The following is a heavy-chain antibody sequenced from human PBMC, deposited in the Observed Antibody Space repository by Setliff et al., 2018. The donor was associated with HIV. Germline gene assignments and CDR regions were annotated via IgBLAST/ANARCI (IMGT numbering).Heavy chain of an antibody. Sequence: ASVKVSCKASGYTFITYHMHWVRQAPGQGLEWMGIINPSGGSTNYAQKFQGRVTMTRDTSTSTVYMEMRGLRSDDTAVYYCGRNRGNGWYYYDSWGQGTLVTVSS. D-gene: IGHD3-22*01. CDR3: GRNRGNGWYYYDS. V-gene: IGHV1-46*01. CDR2: INPSGGST. J-gene: IGHJ4*02. CDR1: GYTFITYH.